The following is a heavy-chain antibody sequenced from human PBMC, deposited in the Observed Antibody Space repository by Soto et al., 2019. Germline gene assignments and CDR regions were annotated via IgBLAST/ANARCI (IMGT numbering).Heavy chain of an antibody. CDR2: INPNSGGT. V-gene: IGHV1-2*02. CDR1: GYTFTGYY. D-gene: IGHD6-13*01. J-gene: IGHJ1*01. CDR3: ARRAAADNKCFQH. Sequence: GASVKVSCKAPGYTFTGYYMHWVRQAPGQGLEWMGWINPNSGGTNYAQKFQGRVTMTRDTSISTAYMELSRLRSDDTAVYYCARRAAADNKCFQHWGQGTLVTVSS.